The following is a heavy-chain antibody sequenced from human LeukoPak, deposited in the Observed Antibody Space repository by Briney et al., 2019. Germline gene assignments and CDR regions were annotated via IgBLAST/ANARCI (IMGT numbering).Heavy chain of an antibody. Sequence: GGSLRLSCAASGFTFSSYTMNWVRQAPGEGLEWVSSISSSSSYIYYADSVKGRFTISRDNAKNSLYLQMNSLRAEDTAVYYCARDGPHSGIYYYDYWGRGTLVTVSS. CDR2: ISSSSSYI. CDR3: ARDGPHSGIYYYDY. D-gene: IGHD1-26*01. V-gene: IGHV3-21*01. J-gene: IGHJ4*02. CDR1: GFTFSSYT.